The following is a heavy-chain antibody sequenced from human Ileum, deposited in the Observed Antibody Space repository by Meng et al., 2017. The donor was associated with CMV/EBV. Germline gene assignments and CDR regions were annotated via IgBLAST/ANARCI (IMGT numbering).Heavy chain of an antibody. V-gene: IGHV4-30-4*08. Sequence: VQLTAPGPGLVTPSHTLSLTCTVSGGSITSGNYYWSWIRQPPGRGLEWIGYIYYSGSPYYKPSLKSRVTISLDTSKNQFSLNLRSVTATDSAVYYCVRQVVAASFDYWGQGALVTVSS. J-gene: IGHJ4*02. D-gene: IGHD2-15*01. CDR3: VRQVVAASFDY. CDR1: GGSITSGNYY. CDR2: IYYSGSP.